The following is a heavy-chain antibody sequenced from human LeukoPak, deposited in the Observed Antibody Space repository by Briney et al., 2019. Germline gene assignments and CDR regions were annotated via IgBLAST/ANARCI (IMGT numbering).Heavy chain of an antibody. Sequence: SETLSLTCTVSGGSISSSSYYWGCIPQPPGKGLEWIGSIYYSGSTYYNPSHKSRVTISVNTSKNQFSLKLSSVTAADTAVYYCARQLGYCSSTSCYADKVDYWGQGTLVTVSS. D-gene: IGHD2-2*01. CDR1: GGSISSSSYY. J-gene: IGHJ4*02. CDR3: ARQLGYCSSTSCYADKVDY. CDR2: IYYSGST. V-gene: IGHV4-39*01.